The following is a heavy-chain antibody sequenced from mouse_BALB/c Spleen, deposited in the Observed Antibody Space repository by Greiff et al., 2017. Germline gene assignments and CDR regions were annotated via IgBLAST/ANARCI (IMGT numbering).Heavy chain of an antibody. D-gene: IGHD1-1*01. CDR2: ISSGSSYT. CDR3: ARYLDYYGSSDYAMDY. CDR1: GFTFSSYG. J-gene: IGHJ4*01. Sequence: EVQLVESGGDLVKPGGSLKLSCAASGFTFSSYGMSWVRQTPDKRLEWVATISSGSSYTYYTDSVKGRFTISRDNAKNTLYLQMSSLKSEDTAMYYCARYLDYYGSSDYAMDYWGQGTSVTVSS. V-gene: IGHV5-6*01.